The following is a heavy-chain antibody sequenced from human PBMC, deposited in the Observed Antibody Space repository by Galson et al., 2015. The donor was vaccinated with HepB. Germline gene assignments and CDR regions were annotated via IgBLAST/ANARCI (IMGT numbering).Heavy chain of an antibody. J-gene: IGHJ6*03. Sequence: SLRLSCAASGFTFSSYSMNWVRQAPGKGLEWVSYISSSSSTIYYADSVKGRFTISRDNAKNSLYLQMNSLRAEDTAVYYCARPLSYIIYHYMDVWGKGTTVTVSS. D-gene: IGHD3-16*02. CDR3: ARPLSYIIYHYMDV. CDR2: ISSSSSTI. CDR1: GFTFSSYS. V-gene: IGHV3-48*01.